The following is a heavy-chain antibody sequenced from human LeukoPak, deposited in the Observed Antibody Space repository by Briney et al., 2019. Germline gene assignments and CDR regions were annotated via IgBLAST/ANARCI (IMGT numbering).Heavy chain of an antibody. CDR3: ARLRSDAFDI. J-gene: IGHJ3*02. Sequence: SETLSLTCTVSGGSITSSSYYWGWVRQPPGKGLEWIGNIHYSGNTYYNPSLKSRVTISADTSKKQISLKLSSVTAADTAIYYCARLRSDAFDIWGQGTMVTVSS. CDR2: IHYSGNT. CDR1: GGSITSSSYY. V-gene: IGHV4-39*01.